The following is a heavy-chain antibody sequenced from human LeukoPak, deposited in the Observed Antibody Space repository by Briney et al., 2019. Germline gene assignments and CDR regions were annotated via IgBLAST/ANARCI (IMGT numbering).Heavy chain of an antibody. D-gene: IGHD3-3*01. J-gene: IGHJ4*02. V-gene: IGHV4-39*07. CDR2: INHSGST. Sequence: SETLSLTCTVSGGSISSTTYYWGWIRQPPGTGLEWIGEINHSGSTNYNPSLKSRVTISVDTSKNQFSLKLSSVTAADTAVYYCARWSGGSYYFDYWGQGTLVTVSS. CDR1: GGSISSTTYY. CDR3: ARWSGGSYYFDY.